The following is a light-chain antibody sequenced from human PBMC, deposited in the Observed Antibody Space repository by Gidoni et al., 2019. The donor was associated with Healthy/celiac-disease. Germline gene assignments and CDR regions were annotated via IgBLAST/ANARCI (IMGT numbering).Light chain of an antibody. CDR1: QGISNY. J-gene: IGKJ1*01. CDR2: AAS. V-gene: IGKV1-27*01. CDR3: QTYNSAPRT. Sequence: DIQMTQSPSSLSASVGDRVTITCRASQGISNYLAWYQQKPGKVPQLLIYAASTLQSGVPSRFSGSGAGKDFTLTISRLQPEDVANYYCQTYNSAPRTFGQGTKVEIK.